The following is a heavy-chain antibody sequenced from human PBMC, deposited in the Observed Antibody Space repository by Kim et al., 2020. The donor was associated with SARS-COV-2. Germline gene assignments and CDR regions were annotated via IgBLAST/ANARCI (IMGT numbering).Heavy chain of an antibody. Sequence: GGSLRLSCAASGFTVSSNYMSWVRQAPGKGLEWVSVIYSGGSTYYADSVKGRFTISRHNSKNTLYLQMNSLRAEDTAVYYCASFLPPPTMIVGVGAFDIWGQGTMVTVSS. CDR1: GFTVSSNY. J-gene: IGHJ3*02. D-gene: IGHD3-22*01. CDR3: ASFLPPPTMIVGVGAFDI. CDR2: IYSGGST. V-gene: IGHV3-53*04.